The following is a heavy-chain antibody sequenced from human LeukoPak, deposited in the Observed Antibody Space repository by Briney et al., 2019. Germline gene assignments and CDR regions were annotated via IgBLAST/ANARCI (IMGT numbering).Heavy chain of an antibody. CDR1: GFTFGDYS. CDR3: CRDPSSSWYPYYCHC. D-gene: IGHD6-13*01. CDR2: IRDKGHGGTT. J-gene: IGHJ4*02. Sequence: PGGSLRLSCTASGFTFGDYSLSWVRQAPGKGLEWVGFIRDKGHGGTTEYAASVKGRFTISRDDSKSIAYLQMNNLKADDTAVYYCCRDPSSSWYPYYCHCWGQGTLVTVSS. V-gene: IGHV3-49*04.